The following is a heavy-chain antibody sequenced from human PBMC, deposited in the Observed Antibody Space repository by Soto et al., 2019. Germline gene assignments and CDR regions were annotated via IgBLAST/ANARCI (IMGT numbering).Heavy chain of an antibody. Sequence: PGGSLRLSCAASVFTFSNAWMNWVRQAPGKGLEWVGRIKSKTDGGTTDYAAPVKGRFTISRDDSKNTLYLQMNSLKTEDTAVYYCTKGLVKGRGAFDIWGQGTMFTVS. J-gene: IGHJ3*02. CDR1: VFTFSNAW. D-gene: IGHD3-16*01. V-gene: IGHV3-15*07. CDR2: IKSKTDGGTT. CDR3: TKGLVKGRGAFDI.